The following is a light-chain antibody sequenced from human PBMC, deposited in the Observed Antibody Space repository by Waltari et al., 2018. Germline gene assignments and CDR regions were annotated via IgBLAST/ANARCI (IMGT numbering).Light chain of an antibody. Sequence: DIVMTQSPDSLAVSLGERATINCKSSQSLLYSSNNKNSLTWYQQKPGQPPKLLIYWASTRESGVPDRFSGSGSGTDFTLTISSLQAEDVAVYYCQQYYSLPLTFGGGTMVEIK. V-gene: IGKV4-1*01. CDR2: WAS. CDR3: QQYYSLPLT. CDR1: QSLLYSSNNKNS. J-gene: IGKJ4*01.